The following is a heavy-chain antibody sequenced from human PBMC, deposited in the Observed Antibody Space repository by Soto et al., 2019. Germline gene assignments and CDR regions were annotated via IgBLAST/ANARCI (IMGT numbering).Heavy chain of an antibody. D-gene: IGHD3-22*01. CDR1: GGSISSYY. J-gene: IGHJ4*02. CDR3: AVAARYYDSSGYYYMVFDY. V-gene: IGHV4-59*01. CDR2: IYYIGST. Sequence: QVQLQESGPGLVKPSETLSLTCTVSGGSISSYYWSWIRQPPGKGLEWIGYIYYIGSTNYNPSLKSRVTISVDTSKNQFSLKLSSVTAADTAVYYCAVAARYYDSSGYYYMVFDYWGQGTLVTVSS.